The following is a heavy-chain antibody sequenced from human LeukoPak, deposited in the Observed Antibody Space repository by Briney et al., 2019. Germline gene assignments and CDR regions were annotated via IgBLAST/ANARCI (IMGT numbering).Heavy chain of an antibody. J-gene: IGHJ4*02. CDR1: GGSISSGSYY. CDR2: IYTSGST. V-gene: IGHV4-61*02. D-gene: IGHD3-22*01. Sequence: SQTLSLTCTVSGGSISSGSYYWSWIRQPAGKGLEWIGRIYTSGSTNYNPSLKSRVTISVDKSKNQFSLKLSSVTAADTAVYYCARSPPASSGYLDYWGQGTLVTVSS. CDR3: ARSPPASSGYLDY.